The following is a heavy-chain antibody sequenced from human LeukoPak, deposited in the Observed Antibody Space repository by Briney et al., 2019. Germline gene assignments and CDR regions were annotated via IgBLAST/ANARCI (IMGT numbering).Heavy chain of an antibody. D-gene: IGHD5-12*01. Sequence: TLSLTCAVSGGSISSGGYSWSWIRQPPGKGLEWTGYIYHSGSTYYNPSLKSRVTISVDRSKNQFSLKLSSVTAADTAVYYCARGPHLVATIPYYLDYWGQGTLVTVSS. CDR3: ARGPHLVATIPYYLDY. CDR1: GGSISSGGYS. CDR2: IYHSGST. J-gene: IGHJ4*02. V-gene: IGHV4-30-2*01.